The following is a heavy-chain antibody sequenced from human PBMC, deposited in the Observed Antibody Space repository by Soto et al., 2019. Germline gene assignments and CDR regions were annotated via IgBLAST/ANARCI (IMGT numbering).Heavy chain of an antibody. J-gene: IGHJ4*02. D-gene: IGHD3-22*01. CDR3: AREGPVDVYYYDSSGYSDY. V-gene: IGHV1-69*13. Sequence: ASVKVSCKASGGTFSSYAISWVRQAPGQGLEWMGGIIPIFGTANYAQKFQGRVTITADESTSTAYMELSSLRSEDTAVYYCAREGPVDVYYYDSSGYSDYWGQGTLVTVSS. CDR1: GGTFSSYA. CDR2: IIPIFGTA.